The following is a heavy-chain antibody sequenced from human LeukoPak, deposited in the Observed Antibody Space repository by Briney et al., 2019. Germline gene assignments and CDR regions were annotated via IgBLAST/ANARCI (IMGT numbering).Heavy chain of an antibody. CDR1: GIAFSNYA. V-gene: IGHV3-23*01. J-gene: IGHJ4*02. CDR2: INDDGSTT. Sequence: PGGSLRLSCVASGIAFSNYAMSWVRQAPGKGLEWVSDINDDGSTTFYAGSVKGRFTISRDNSKNTLYLQMHILRADDTAVYYCAKKLGSSPGDFFDFWGQGTLVAVSS. CDR3: AKKLGSSPGDFFDF. D-gene: IGHD6-6*01.